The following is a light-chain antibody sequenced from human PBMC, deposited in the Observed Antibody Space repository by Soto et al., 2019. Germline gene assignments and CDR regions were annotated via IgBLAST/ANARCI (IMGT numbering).Light chain of an antibody. J-gene: IGKJ2*01. V-gene: IGKV1-5*01. Sequence: DIQMTQSPSTLSASVGDRVTITCRASQSISSWLAWYQQKPGKAPKLLIYDASSLESGVPSRFSGSGSGTECTLTISSLQPDDFATYYCQQSYTVGQGTKLEIK. CDR2: DAS. CDR1: QSISSW. CDR3: QQSYT.